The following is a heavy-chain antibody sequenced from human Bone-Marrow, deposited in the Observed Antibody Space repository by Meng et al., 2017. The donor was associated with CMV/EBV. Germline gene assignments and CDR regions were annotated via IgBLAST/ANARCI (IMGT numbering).Heavy chain of an antibody. V-gene: IGHV3-48*03. J-gene: IGHJ6*01. CDR3: ASVDYSNSYYYYYGMDV. Sequence: GESLKISCVASGFTFSTYEMNWVRQAPGKGLEWVSYISTSGSTIYYADSVKGRFTISRDNAKNSLYLQMNSLRAEDTAVYYCASVDYSNSYYYYYGMDVWGQGTTVTVSS. D-gene: IGHD4-11*01. CDR1: GFTFSTYE. CDR2: ISTSGSTI.